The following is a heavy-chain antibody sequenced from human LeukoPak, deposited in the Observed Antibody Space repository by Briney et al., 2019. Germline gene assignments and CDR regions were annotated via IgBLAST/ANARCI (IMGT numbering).Heavy chain of an antibody. V-gene: IGHV4-59*06. D-gene: IGHD2-2*02. CDR1: GGSISSYY. Sequence: PSETLSLTCTVSGGSISSYYWSWIRQHPAKGVEWIGYIYYSGSTYYNPSLKSRVTISVDTSKNQFSLKLSSVTAADTAVYYCARDQCSSTSCYTEGYGMDVWGQGTTVTVSS. CDR2: IYYSGST. J-gene: IGHJ6*02. CDR3: ARDQCSSTSCYTEGYGMDV.